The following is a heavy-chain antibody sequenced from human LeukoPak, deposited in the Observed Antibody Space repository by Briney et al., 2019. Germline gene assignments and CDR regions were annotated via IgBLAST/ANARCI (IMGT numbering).Heavy chain of an antibody. CDR1: GFTVSSNY. CDR2: IYSGGNT. D-gene: IGHD6-19*01. V-gene: IGHV3-53*01. J-gene: IGHJ4*02. Sequence: GGSLRLSCAASGFTVSSNYMSWVRQAPGKGLEWVSVIYSGGNTYYADSVKGRFTISRDNSRNTLFLQMNSLRAEDTAVYYCARLTYISGWTGPLDYWGQGTLVTVSS. CDR3: ARLTYISGWTGPLDY.